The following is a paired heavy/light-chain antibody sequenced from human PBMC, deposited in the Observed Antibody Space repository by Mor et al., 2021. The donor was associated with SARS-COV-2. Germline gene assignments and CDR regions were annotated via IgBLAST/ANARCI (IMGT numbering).Light chain of an antibody. Sequence: QSALTQPASVSGSPGQSITISCIGTSSDVGAYNYVSWYQQHPGKAPKLMIYNVNNRPSGVSDRFSGSKSGNTASLTISGLQAEDEADYFCCSYTTSSTLVFGGGTKMTVL. J-gene: IGLJ3*02. CDR2: NVN. V-gene: IGLV2-14*03. CDR1: SSDVGAYNY. CDR3: CSYTTSSTLV.
Heavy chain of an antibody. V-gene: IGHV3-23*01. J-gene: IGHJ6*02. CDR1: GFTFSNYA. Sequence: EVQLLESGGGLVQPGGSLRLSCVASGFTFSNYAMSWVRQAPGKGPEWVSEVTGSGDKTYYADSVKGRFTISRDNSKNTLFLQMSSLRAEDTAVYYCAKDLRMTPVFLDGLDVWGQGTTVTVSS. CDR3: AKDLRMTPVFLDGLDV. D-gene: IGHD2-15*01. CDR2: VTGSGDKT.